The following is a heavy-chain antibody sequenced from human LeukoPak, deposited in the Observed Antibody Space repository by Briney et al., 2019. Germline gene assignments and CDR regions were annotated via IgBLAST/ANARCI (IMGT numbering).Heavy chain of an antibody. V-gene: IGHV4-34*01. CDR1: GGSFGGYY. D-gene: IGHD1-26*01. CDR3: AKDVGKWESLHFFDY. Sequence: SETLSLTCAVYGGSFGGYYWSWIRQPPGKGLEWIGEINHSGSTNYNPSLKSRVTISVDVSKNQFSLKLSSVTAADTAVYYCAKDVGKWESLHFFDYWGQGTLVTVSS. J-gene: IGHJ4*02. CDR2: INHSGST.